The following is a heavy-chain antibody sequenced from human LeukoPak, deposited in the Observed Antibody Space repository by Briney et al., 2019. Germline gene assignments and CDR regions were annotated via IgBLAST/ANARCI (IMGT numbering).Heavy chain of an antibody. Sequence: ASVKVSCKASGYTFTSYGISWVRQAPGQGLEWMGWINTNTGNPTYAQGFTGRFVFSLDTSVSTAYLQISSLKAEDTAVYYCARDTLLGYCSGGSCYGFDPWGQGTLVTVSS. J-gene: IGHJ5*02. CDR1: GYTFTSYG. D-gene: IGHD2-15*01. CDR3: ARDTLLGYCSGGSCYGFDP. V-gene: IGHV7-4-1*02. CDR2: INTNTGNP.